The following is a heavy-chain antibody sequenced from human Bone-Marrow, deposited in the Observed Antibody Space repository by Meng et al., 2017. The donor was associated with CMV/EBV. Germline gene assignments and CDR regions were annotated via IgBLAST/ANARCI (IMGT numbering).Heavy chain of an antibody. CDR3: ARDGGLGTGTPYYYYYGMDV. J-gene: IGHJ6*01. D-gene: IGHD1-1*01. CDR2: ISSSGSTI. Sequence: GESLKISCAASGFTFSDYYMSWIRQAPGKGLEWVSYISSSGSTIYYADSVKGRFTISRDNAKNSLYLQMNSLRAEDTAVYYCARDGGLGTGTPYYYYYGMDVWGQGPTVTVSS. V-gene: IGHV3-11*01. CDR1: GFTFSDYY.